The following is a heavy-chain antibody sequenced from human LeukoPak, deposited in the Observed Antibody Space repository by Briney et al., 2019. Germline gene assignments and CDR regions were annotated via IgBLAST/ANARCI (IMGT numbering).Heavy chain of an antibody. CDR1: GXTFTNYA. CDR3: AKCTTGNTHYPIDF. D-gene: IGHD4-17*01. CDR2: ISASGATT. V-gene: IGHV3-23*01. Sequence: PGGSLRLSWAASGXTFTNYAMNWVRQAPGKGLEWVSAISASGATTYYADSVKGRFTISRDNSDNTLYLQMSSLRAEDTAVYYCAKCTTGNTHYPIDFWGQGTLVTVSS. J-gene: IGHJ4*02.